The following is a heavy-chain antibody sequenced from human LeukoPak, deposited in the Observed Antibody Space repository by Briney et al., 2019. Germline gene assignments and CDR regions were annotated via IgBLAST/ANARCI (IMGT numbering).Heavy chain of an antibody. V-gene: IGHV3-74*01. CDR3: ASDRVNYGLDV. CDR2: IKNDGSET. Sequence: GGSLRLSCAASGFTFSSYWMHWVRQVPGKGLVWVSRIKNDGSETNYADSVKGRFTISRDNAQNTLYLQMSSLRVDDMAVYYCASDRVNYGLDVWGQGTTVSVSS. CDR1: GFTFSSYW. J-gene: IGHJ6*02.